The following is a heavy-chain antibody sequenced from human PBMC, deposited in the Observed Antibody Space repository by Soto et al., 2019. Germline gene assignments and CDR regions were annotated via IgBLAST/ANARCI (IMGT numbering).Heavy chain of an antibody. J-gene: IGHJ4*02. CDR2: ISSSSSYI. CDR3: AKTYYYGSGSYFPFDS. Sequence: NPGGSLRLSCAASGFTFSSYSMNWVRQAPGKGLEWVSSISSSSSYIYYADSVKGRFTISRDNAKNSLFLQMNSLRAEDTAVYYCAKTYYYGSGSYFPFDSWGQGTLVTVSS. CDR1: GFTFSSYS. V-gene: IGHV3-21*01. D-gene: IGHD3-10*01.